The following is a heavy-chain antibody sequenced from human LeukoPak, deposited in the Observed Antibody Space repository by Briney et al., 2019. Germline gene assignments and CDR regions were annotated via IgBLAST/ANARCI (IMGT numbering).Heavy chain of an antibody. D-gene: IGHD4-17*01. J-gene: IGHJ2*01. V-gene: IGHV4-39*01. CDR1: GGSISSSSYY. Sequence: SETLSLTCTVSGGSISSSSYYWGWIRQPPGKGLEWIGSIYYSGSTYYNPSLNSRVTISVDTSKNQFSLKLSSVTAADTAVYYCARETTVTTTPKYWYFDLWGRGTLVTVSS. CDR2: IYYSGST. CDR3: ARETTVTTTPKYWYFDL.